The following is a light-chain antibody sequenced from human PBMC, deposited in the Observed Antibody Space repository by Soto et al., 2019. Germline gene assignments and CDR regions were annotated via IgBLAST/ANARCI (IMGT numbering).Light chain of an antibody. V-gene: IGLV2-11*01. CDR2: DVS. Sequence: QSALTQPRSVSGSPGQSVTISCTGTSSDVGGYNHVSWYQQHPGKAPKLVIYDVSKRPSGVPDRFSGSKSGNTASLTISGLQAEDEADYYCCSYAGTSLWVFGGGTKLTVL. CDR1: SSDVGGYNH. CDR3: CSYAGTSLWV. J-gene: IGLJ3*02.